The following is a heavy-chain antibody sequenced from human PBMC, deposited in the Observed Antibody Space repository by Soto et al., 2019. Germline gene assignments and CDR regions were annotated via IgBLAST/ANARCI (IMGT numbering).Heavy chain of an antibody. CDR1: GLTFSSYG. Sequence: PGGSLRLSCAASGLTFSSYGMHWVRQAPGKGLEWVAVISYDGSNKYYADSVKGRFTISRDNSKNTLYLQMNSLRAEDTAVYYCAKSAPAQGGYSYEFDYWGQGTLVTVSS. CDR3: AKSAPAQGGYSYEFDY. V-gene: IGHV3-30*18. D-gene: IGHD5-18*01. CDR2: ISYDGSNK. J-gene: IGHJ4*02.